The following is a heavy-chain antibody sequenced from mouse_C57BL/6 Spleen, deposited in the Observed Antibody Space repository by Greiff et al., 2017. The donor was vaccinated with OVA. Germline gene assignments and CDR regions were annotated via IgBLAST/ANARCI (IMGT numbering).Heavy chain of an antibody. J-gene: IGHJ3*01. CDR3: ARDEGKGWFAY. CDR1: GFTFSSYA. V-gene: IGHV5-4*01. CDR2: ISDGGSYT. Sequence: EVKLVESGGGLVKPGGSLKLSCAASGFTFSSYAMSWVRQTPEKRLEWVATISDGGSYTYYPDNVKGRFTISRDNAKNNLYLQMSHLKSEDTAMYYCARDEGKGWFAYWGQGTLVTVSA.